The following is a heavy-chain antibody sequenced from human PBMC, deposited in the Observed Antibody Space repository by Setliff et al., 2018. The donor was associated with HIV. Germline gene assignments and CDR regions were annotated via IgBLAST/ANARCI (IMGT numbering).Heavy chain of an antibody. Sequence: SETLSLTCAVYGGSFSGYYWSWIRQPPGKGLEWIGEINHSGSTNYNPSLKSRVTISVDTSKNQFSPKLSSVTAADTAVYYCARVQMAYAAFDVWGQGTMVTVSS. V-gene: IGHV4-34*01. CDR3: ARVQMAYAAFDV. CDR1: GGSFSGYY. CDR2: INHSGST. D-gene: IGHD4-17*01. J-gene: IGHJ3*01.